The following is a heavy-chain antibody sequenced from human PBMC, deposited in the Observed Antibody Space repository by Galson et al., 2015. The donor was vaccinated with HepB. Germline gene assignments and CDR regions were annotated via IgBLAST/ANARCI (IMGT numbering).Heavy chain of an antibody. V-gene: IGHV5-51*03. D-gene: IGHD3-22*01. CDR1: GYSFTSYW. CDR3: ARGPTTDYYDSSGYYPNWFDP. J-gene: IGHJ5*02. Sequence: QSGAEVKKPGESLKVSCKGSGYSFTSYWIGWVRQMPGKGLEWIGIIYPGDSDTRYSPSFQGQVTISADKSISTAYLQWSSLKASDTAMYYCARGPTTDYYDSSGYYPNWFDPWGQGTLVTVSS. CDR2: IYPGDSDT.